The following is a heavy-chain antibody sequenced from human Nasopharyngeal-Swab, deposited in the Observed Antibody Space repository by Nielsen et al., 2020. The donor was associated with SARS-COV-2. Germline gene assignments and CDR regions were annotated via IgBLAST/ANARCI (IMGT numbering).Heavy chain of an antibody. D-gene: IGHD2-21*02. CDR2: ISSSSSYI. J-gene: IGHJ4*02. CDR3: ARDPTQVVVTADLLDY. V-gene: IGHV3-21*01. CDR1: GFTFSSYS. Sequence: GGSLRLSCAASGFTFSSYSMNWVRQAPGKGLEWVSSISSSSSYIYYADSVKGRCTISRDNAKNSLYLQMNSLRAEDTAVYYCARDPTQVVVTADLLDYWGQGTLVTVSS.